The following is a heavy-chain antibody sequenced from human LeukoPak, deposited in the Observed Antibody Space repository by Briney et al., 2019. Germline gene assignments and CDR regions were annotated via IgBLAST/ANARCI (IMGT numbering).Heavy chain of an antibody. CDR1: GGSISSSSYY. V-gene: IGHV4-39*01. CDR3: TYNWNYGDDY. J-gene: IGHJ4*02. D-gene: IGHD1-7*01. CDR2: IYYSGST. Sequence: SETLSLTCTVSGGSISSSSYYWGWIRQPPGKGLEWIGSIYYSGSTYYNPSLKSRVTISVDTSKNQFSLKLSSVTAADTAVYYCTYNWNYGDDYWGQGNLVTVSS.